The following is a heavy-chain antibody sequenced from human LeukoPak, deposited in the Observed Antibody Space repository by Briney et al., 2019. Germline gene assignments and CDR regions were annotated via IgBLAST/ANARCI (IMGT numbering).Heavy chain of an antibody. CDR1: GFTFSSYG. CDR2: ISYDGSLK. D-gene: IGHD3-10*01. CDR3: AKEGHFFSGSYYVS. J-gene: IGHJ4*02. Sequence: PGGSLRLSCAASGFTFSSYGMHWVRQAPGKGLEWVAVISYDGSLKYYADSVKGRFTISRDDSKNTLYLQMNSLRTDDTAVYYCAKEGHFFSGSYYVSWGQGTLVTVTS. V-gene: IGHV3-30*18.